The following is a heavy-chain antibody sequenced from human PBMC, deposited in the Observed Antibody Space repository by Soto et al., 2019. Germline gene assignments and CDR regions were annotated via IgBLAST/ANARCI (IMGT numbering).Heavy chain of an antibody. CDR3: ARDMGDGYSYFDY. V-gene: IGHV3-30-3*01. CDR1: GFTFSSYA. Sequence: QVQLVESGGGVVQPGRSLRLSCAASGFTFSSYAMHWVRQAPGKGLEWVAVISYDGSNKYYADSVKGRFTISRDNSKNTLYLQMNSLRAEDTAVYYCARDMGDGYSYFDYWGQGTLVTVSS. D-gene: IGHD5-12*01. J-gene: IGHJ4*02. CDR2: ISYDGSNK.